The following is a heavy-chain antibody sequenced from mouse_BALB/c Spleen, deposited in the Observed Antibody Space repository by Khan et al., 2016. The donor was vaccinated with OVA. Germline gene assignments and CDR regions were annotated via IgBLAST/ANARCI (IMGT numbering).Heavy chain of an antibody. D-gene: IGHD2-10*01. CDR1: GFSLTNYG. CDR2: IWNDGTT. CDR3: ARQPYYHYNIMDY. V-gene: IGHV2-6-1*01. Sequence: VQLQESGPVLAAPSQSLSITCTISGFSLTNYGVHWVRQPPGKGLEWLVVIWNDGTTTYNSALKSRLTITKDNSQSQVLLKMNSLQTDDTAIYFCARQPYYHYNIMDYWGKGTSVTVSS. J-gene: IGHJ4*01.